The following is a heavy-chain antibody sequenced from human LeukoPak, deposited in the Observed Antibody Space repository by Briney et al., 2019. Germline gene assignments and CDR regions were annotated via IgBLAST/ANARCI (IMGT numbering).Heavy chain of an antibody. D-gene: IGHD4-17*01. CDR2: IYYSGST. Sequence: SETLSLTCTVSGGSLSSFYWSWIRQPPGKGLEWIGYIYYSGSTNYNPSLRSRVTISVDTSKNKFSLKLSSVTAADTAVYYCARLGTVSFDYWGQGTLVTVSS. V-gene: IGHV4-59*08. CDR1: GGSLSSFY. J-gene: IGHJ4*02. CDR3: ARLGTVSFDY.